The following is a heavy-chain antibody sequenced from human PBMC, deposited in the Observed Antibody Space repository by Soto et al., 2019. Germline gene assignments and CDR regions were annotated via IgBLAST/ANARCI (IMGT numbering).Heavy chain of an antibody. CDR1: GGTFSSYA. J-gene: IGHJ6*02. Sequence: QVQLVQSGAEVKKPGSSVKVSCKASGGTFSSYAISWVRQAPGQGLEWMGGIIPFSGTANYPQKFQGRVAITADDSTSTAYMELSSLRSEDMAVYYCASDYAVADTYDLGMHVWGQGTTVTVSS. CDR2: IIPFSGTA. CDR3: ASDYAVADTYDLGMHV. D-gene: IGHD6-19*01. V-gene: IGHV1-69*01.